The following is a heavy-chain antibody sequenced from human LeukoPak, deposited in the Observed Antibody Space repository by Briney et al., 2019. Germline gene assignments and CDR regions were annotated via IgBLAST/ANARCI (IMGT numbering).Heavy chain of an antibody. D-gene: IGHD3-10*01. V-gene: IGHV4-39*07. CDR3: ARGVQGWFAP. CDR1: GGSISSSSYY. J-gene: IGHJ5*02. CDR2: IYYSGST. Sequence: SETLSLTFTVSGGSISSSSYYWGWIRQPPGKGLEWIGSIYYSGSTYYNPSLKSRVTISVDTSKNQFSLKLSSVTAADTAVYYCARGVQGWFAPWGQGTLVTVSS.